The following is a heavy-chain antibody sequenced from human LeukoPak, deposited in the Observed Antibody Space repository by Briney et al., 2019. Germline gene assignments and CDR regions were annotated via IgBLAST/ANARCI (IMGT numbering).Heavy chain of an antibody. D-gene: IGHD1-26*01. V-gene: IGHV3-21*01. J-gene: IGHJ4*02. Sequence: GGSLSLSCAASGFTFSSYSMNWVRQAPGKGLEWVSSISSSSSYIYYADSVKGRFTISRDNAKNSLYLQMNSLRAEDTAVYYCARGFTSGSSNLDYWGQGTLVTVSS. CDR1: GFTFSSYS. CDR2: ISSSSSYI. CDR3: ARGFTSGSSNLDY.